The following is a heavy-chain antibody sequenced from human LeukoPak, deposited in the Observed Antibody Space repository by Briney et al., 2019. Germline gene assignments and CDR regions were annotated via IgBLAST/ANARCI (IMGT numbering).Heavy chain of an antibody. CDR2: IYHSGST. D-gene: IGHD3-22*01. V-gene: IGHV4-38-2*02. CDR1: GYSISSGYY. Sequence: SETLSLTCAVSGYSISSGYYWGWIRQPPGKGLEWIGSIYHSGSTYYNPSLKSRVTISVDTSKNQFSLKLSSVTAADTAVYYCARDSFLPYYYDSSGYYYFDYWGQGTLVTVSS. CDR3: ARDSFLPYYYDSSGYYYFDY. J-gene: IGHJ4*02.